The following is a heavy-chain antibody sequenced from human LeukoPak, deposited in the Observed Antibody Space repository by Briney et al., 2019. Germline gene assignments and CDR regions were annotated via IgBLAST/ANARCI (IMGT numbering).Heavy chain of an antibody. D-gene: IGHD3-22*01. J-gene: IGHJ3*02. CDR3: ARDRGYYDSGGYYYDAFDI. CDR1: GYTFTSYG. V-gene: IGHV1-18*01. CDR2: ISAYNGNT. Sequence: GASVKVSCKASGYTFTSYGISWVRQAPGQGLEWMGWISAYNGNTNYAQKLQGRVTMTTDTSTSTAYMELRSLRSDDTAVYYCARDRGYYDSGGYYYDAFDIWGQGTMVTVSS.